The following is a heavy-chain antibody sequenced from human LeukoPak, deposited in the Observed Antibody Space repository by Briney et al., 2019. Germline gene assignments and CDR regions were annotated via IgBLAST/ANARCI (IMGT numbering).Heavy chain of an antibody. CDR2: IYYSGST. D-gene: IGHD3-3*01. CDR1: GGSVSSGSYY. CDR3: ARTVPSGYRMFDY. Sequence: SETLSLTCTVSGGSVSSGSYYWSWIRQPPGKGLEWIGYIYYSGSTNYNPSLKSRVTISVDTSKNQFSLKLSSVTAADAAVYYCARTVPSGYRMFDYWGQGTLVTVSS. V-gene: IGHV4-61*01. J-gene: IGHJ4*02.